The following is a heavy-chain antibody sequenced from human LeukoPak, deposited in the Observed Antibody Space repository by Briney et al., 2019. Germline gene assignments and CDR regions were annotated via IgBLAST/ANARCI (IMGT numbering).Heavy chain of an antibody. D-gene: IGHD3-16*01. CDR1: GYTFTSYG. Sequence: ASVKVSCKASGYTFTSYGISWVRQAPGQVLEWMGWISAYIGNTNYAQKLQGRVTMTTDTSTSTAYMELRSLRSDDTAVYYCATTMRGIDFDYWGQGTLVTVSS. CDR2: ISAYIGNT. J-gene: IGHJ4*02. V-gene: IGHV1-18*01. CDR3: ATTMRGIDFDY.